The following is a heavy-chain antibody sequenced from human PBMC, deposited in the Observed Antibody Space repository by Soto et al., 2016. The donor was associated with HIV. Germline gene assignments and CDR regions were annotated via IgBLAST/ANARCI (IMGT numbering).Heavy chain of an antibody. CDR3: SSDPYYDLLTGNYNGGGD. J-gene: IGHJ4*02. V-gene: IGHV3-21*01. CDR1: GFTFKNYN. D-gene: IGHD3-9*01. CDR2: ISGRGNYI. Sequence: EVQLVESGGGLVKPGGSLRLSCTASGFTFKNYNMNWVRQAPGKGLEWVSSISGRGNYIYYADSVKGRFTISRDNAERSLYLQMNSLRVEDTAVYYCSSDPYYDLLTGNYNGGGDWGQGILVTVSS.